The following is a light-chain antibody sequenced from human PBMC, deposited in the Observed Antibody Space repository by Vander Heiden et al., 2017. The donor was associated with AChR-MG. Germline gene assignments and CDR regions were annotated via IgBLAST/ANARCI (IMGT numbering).Light chain of an antibody. CDR1: QSISSY. Sequence: IQLTHSPSSVSVSVGDRVTITCRASQSISSYLNWYQHKPGKAPKLLIYAASSLQSGVPSRFSGSGSGTDFALTISSLQPEDFATYYCQQSYSTPRAFGEGTKVEIK. CDR3: QQSYSTPRA. J-gene: IGKJ2*01. CDR2: AAS. V-gene: IGKV1-39*01.